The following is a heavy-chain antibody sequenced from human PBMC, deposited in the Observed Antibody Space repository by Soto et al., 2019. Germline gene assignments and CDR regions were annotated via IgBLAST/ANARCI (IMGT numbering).Heavy chain of an antibody. V-gene: IGHV3-21*01. D-gene: IGHD5-18*01. J-gene: IGHJ4*01. Sequence: GQSLRLSCAVSGFTLEKYGMNWVRQAPGKGLEWVSSTSLSGDYIYYADSVKGRFTISRDNSKNTLYLQMNSLRAEDTAVYYCSKGQTHLRLLFAYRGQGTLVTGSA. CDR3: SKGQTHLRLLFAY. CDR1: GFTLEKYG. CDR2: TSLSGDYI.